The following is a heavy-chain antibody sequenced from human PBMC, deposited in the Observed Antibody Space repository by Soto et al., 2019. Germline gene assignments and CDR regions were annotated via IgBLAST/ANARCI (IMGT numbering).Heavy chain of an antibody. J-gene: IGHJ4*02. CDR3: ARPSPHCSSRGQFDY. CDR1: GGSISSSSYY. D-gene: IGHD6-13*01. CDR2: IYYSGST. Sequence: QLQLQESGPGLVKPSETLSLTCTVSGGSISSSSYYWGWIRQPPGKGLEWIGSIYYSGSTYYNPSLKSRVTISVDTSKIQFSLKLSSVTAADTAVYYCARPSPHCSSRGQFDYWGQGTLVTVSS. V-gene: IGHV4-39*01.